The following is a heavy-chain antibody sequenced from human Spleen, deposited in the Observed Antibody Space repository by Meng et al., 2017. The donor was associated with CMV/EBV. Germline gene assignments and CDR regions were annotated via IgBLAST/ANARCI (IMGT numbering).Heavy chain of an antibody. CDR2: INHSGSN. Sequence: SFSGYYWSWIRQHPGKGLEWIGEINHSGSNNYNQSLKSRVTISVDTSKNQFSLKLSSVTAADTAVYYCARGGRSYCGGDCPYYFDYWGQGTLVTVSS. CDR1: SFSGYY. J-gene: IGHJ4*02. D-gene: IGHD2-21*01. CDR3: ARGGRSYCGGDCPYYFDY. V-gene: IGHV4-34*01.